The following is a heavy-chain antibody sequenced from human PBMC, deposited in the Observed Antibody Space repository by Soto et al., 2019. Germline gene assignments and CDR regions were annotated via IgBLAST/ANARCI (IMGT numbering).Heavy chain of an antibody. CDR3: ARAGGSSWYSAFDI. D-gene: IGHD6-13*01. J-gene: IGHJ3*02. CDR2: IYYSGST. CDR1: GGSISSYY. V-gene: IGHV4-59*01. Sequence: SLTCTVSGGSISSYYWSWIRQPPGKGLEWIGYIYYSGSTNYNPSLKSRVTISVDTSKNQFSLKPSSVTAADTAVYYCARAGGSSWYSAFDIWGQGTMVTVSS.